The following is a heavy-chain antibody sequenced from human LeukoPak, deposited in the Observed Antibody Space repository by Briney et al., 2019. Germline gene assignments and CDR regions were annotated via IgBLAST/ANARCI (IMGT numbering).Heavy chain of an antibody. CDR1: GFTFSSYS. D-gene: IGHD3-22*01. Sequence: GGSLRLSCAASGFTFSSYSMNWVRQAPGKGLEWVSSISSSSSYIYYADSVKGRFTISRDNAKNSLYLQMNSLRAEDTAVYYCARVEIRLGYYYDSSGYSGAFDIWGQGTMVTVSP. CDR3: ARVEIRLGYYYDSSGYSGAFDI. J-gene: IGHJ3*02. V-gene: IGHV3-21*01. CDR2: ISSSSSYI.